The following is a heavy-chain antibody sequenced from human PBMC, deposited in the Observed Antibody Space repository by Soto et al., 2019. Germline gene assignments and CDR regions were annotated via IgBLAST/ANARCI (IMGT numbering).Heavy chain of an antibody. V-gene: IGHV3-33*01. CDR1: GFTFSSYG. D-gene: IGHD6-13*01. CDR3: ARPMNGIAGYFDY. CDR2: IWYDGSNK. Sequence: QVQLVESGGGVVQPGRSLRLSCAASGFTFSSYGMHWVRQAPGKGLEWVAVIWYDGSNKYYADYVKGRFTISRDNSKNPLYQQMNSLRAEDTAVYYGARPMNGIAGYFDYWGQGTLVIVSS. J-gene: IGHJ4*02.